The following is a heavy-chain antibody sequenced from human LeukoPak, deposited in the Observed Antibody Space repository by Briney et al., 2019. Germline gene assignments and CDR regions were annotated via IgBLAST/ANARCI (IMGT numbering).Heavy chain of an antibody. CDR2: INTGNGNT. V-gene: IGHV1-3*04. Sequence: ASVKVSCKASGYTFTTYAMYWVRQAPGQRLEWMGWINTGNGNTKYSQKFQGRVTITRDTSASTAYMELSSLRSEDTAVYYCAREALWFGHAFDIWGQGTMVTVSS. CDR3: AREALWFGHAFDI. J-gene: IGHJ3*02. D-gene: IGHD3-10*01. CDR1: GYTFTTYA.